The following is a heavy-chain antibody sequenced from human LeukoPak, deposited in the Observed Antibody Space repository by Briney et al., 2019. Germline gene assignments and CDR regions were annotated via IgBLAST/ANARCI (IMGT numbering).Heavy chain of an antibody. CDR2: INPNSGGT. J-gene: IGHJ4*02. V-gene: IGHV1-2*02. CDR1: GYTFTGYY. CDR3: ARSRRIAAAGTDY. D-gene: IGHD6-13*01. Sequence: ASVRVFCKASGYTFTGYYMHWVRQAPGQGLEWMGWINPNSGGTNYAQKFQGRVTMTRDTSISTAYMELSRLRSDDTAVYYCARSRRIAAAGTDYWGQGTLVTVSS.